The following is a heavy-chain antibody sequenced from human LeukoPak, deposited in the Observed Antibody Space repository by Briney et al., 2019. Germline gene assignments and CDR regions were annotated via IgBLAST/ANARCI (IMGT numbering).Heavy chain of an antibody. CDR1: GFTFSSYT. CDR3: ARDRCSSTSCYTHYFDY. Sequence: GGSLRLSCTASGFTFSSYTMHWVRQAPGKGLEWVAVISYDGSNKYYADSVKGRFTISGDTSKNTLYLQMNSLRAEDTAVYYCARDRCSSTSCYTHYFDYWGQGTLVTVSS. CDR2: ISYDGSNK. V-gene: IGHV3-30-3*01. J-gene: IGHJ4*02. D-gene: IGHD2-2*02.